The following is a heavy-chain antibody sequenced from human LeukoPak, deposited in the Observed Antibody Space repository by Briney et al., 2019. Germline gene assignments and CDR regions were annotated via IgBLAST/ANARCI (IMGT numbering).Heavy chain of an antibody. Sequence: GGSLRLSCVTSGFIFSGHYMSWIRQAPGKGLEWVSVIHSDGRTYYADSVKGRFTISRDNSKNTLHLQMNSLRAEDTAVYYCAREDVDYYDSSGYLDVWGKGTTVTVSS. CDR3: AREDVDYYDSSGYLDV. J-gene: IGHJ6*04. D-gene: IGHD3-22*01. V-gene: IGHV3-53*01. CDR2: IHSDGRT. CDR1: GFIFSGHY.